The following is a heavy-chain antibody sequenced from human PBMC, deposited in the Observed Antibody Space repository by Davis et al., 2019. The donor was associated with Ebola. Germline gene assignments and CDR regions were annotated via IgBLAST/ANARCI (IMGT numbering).Heavy chain of an antibody. CDR2: IKHDGSEK. CDR1: GFTFRSYW. CDR3: AKDQAAAGGFDY. Sequence: GESLKISCAASGFTFRSYWMSWVRQAPGKGLEWVANIKHDGSEKYYVDSVKGRFTISRDNAKNSLYLQMNSLRVEDTAIYYCAKDQAAAGGFDYWGQGTLVTISS. D-gene: IGHD6-13*01. J-gene: IGHJ4*02. V-gene: IGHV3-7*03.